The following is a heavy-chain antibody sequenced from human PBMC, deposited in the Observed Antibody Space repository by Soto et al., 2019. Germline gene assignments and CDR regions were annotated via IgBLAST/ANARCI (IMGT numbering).Heavy chain of an antibody. J-gene: IGHJ3*02. CDR1: GYTLTELS. D-gene: IGHD6-19*01. CDR2: FDPEDGET. V-gene: IGHV1-24*01. Sequence: ASVKGSCKVSGYTLTELSMHWVRQAPGKGLEWMGGFDPEDGETIYAQKFQGRVTMTEDTSTDTAYMELSSLRSEDTAVYYCATLSGWYGVSAFDIWGQGTMVTVSS. CDR3: ATLSGWYGVSAFDI.